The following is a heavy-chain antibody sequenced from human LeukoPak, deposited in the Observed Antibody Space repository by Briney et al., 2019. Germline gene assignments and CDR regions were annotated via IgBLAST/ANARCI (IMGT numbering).Heavy chain of an antibody. V-gene: IGHV1-8*03. CDR3: ARGVNQLLYPRHRRHYYYYYMDV. J-gene: IGHJ6*03. CDR2: MNPNSGNT. D-gene: IGHD2-2*02. CDR1: GYTFTSYD. Sequence: ASVKVSCKASGYTFTSYDINWARQATGQGLEWMGWMNPNSGNTGYAQKFQGRVTITRNTSISTAYMELSSLRSEDTAVYYCARGVNQLLYPRHRRHYYYYYMDVWGKGTTVTVSS.